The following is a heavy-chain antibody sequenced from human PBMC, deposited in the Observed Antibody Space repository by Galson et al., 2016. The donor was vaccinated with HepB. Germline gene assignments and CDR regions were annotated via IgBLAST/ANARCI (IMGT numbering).Heavy chain of an antibody. D-gene: IGHD2-15*01. CDR1: GFTFSDYA. CDR2: ISSNVGST. J-gene: IGHJ4*02. CDR3: AKIKGRWVADY. V-gene: IGHV3-23*01. Sequence: SLRLSCAASGFTFSDYAMSWGRQAPGKGLEWVSSISSNVGSTYYADSVKGRFTISRDNSKNTLYLQMNSLRAEDTAVYYCAKIKGRWVADYWGQGTLVTVSS.